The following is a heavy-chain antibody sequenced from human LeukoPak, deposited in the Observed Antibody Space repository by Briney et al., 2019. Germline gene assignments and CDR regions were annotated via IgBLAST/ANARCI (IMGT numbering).Heavy chain of an antibody. Sequence: GGSLRLSCAASGFPFSRYWMTWVRQAPGKGLEWVAYIKQEGSERYYGDSVEGRFTISRDNARNSVYLQMNSLRAEDTGIYDCARSESTMTTWSMDYWGQGILVTVSS. J-gene: IGHJ4*02. CDR3: ARSESTMTTWSMDY. V-gene: IGHV3-7*01. D-gene: IGHD5-24*01. CDR2: IKQEGSER. CDR1: GFPFSRYW.